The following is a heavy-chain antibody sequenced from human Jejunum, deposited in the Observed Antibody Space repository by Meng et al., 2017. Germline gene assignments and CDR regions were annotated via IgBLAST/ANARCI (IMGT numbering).Heavy chain of an antibody. J-gene: IGHJ4*02. V-gene: IGHV4-31*03. CDR3: ARVLRD. CDR2: IYHSGPA. Sequence: LRLSCTISDASISVGGYYWNWVRQLPGKGLEWLGYIYHSGPAYYNPSLKSRLSMSVDTSKNQFSLKLTSVTAADTAVYYCARVLRDWGQGTLVPSPQ. CDR1: DASISVGGYY.